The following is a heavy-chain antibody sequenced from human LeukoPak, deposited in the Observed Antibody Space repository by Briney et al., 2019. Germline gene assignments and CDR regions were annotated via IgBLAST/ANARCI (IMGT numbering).Heavy chain of an antibody. CDR3: ASPYSSSWYSDY. V-gene: IGHV4-34*01. D-gene: IGHD6-13*01. J-gene: IGHJ4*02. CDR2: INHSGST. CDR1: GGSFSGYY. Sequence: PSETLSLTCAVYGGSFSGYYWSWIRQPPGKGLEWIGEINHSGSTNYNPSLKSRVTISVDTSKNQLSLKLSSVTAADTAVYYCASPYSSSWYSDYWGQGTLVTVSS.